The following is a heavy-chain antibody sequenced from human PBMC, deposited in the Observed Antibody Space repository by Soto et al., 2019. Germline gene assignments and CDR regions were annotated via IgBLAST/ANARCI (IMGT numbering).Heavy chain of an antibody. J-gene: IGHJ5*02. V-gene: IGHV4-31*03. CDR1: GGSISSSGYY. D-gene: IGHD5-12*01. CDR2: IYDSGNT. Sequence: QVQLQESGPGLVKPSQTLSLTCTVSGGSISSSGYYWSWIRQHPGKGLEWIEYIYDSGNTYYNPSLKSRVTISVDTSKNQFSLKLSSVTAADTAVYYCAREEGGGYDHRWFDPWGQGTLVTVSS. CDR3: AREEGGGYDHRWFDP.